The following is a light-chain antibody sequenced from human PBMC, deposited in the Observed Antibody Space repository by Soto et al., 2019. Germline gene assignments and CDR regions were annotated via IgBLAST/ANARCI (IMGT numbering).Light chain of an antibody. CDR3: ETWDTSNWV. CDR1: SGHSSYV. CDR2: LENSGSY. Sequence: QPVLTQSSSASASLGSSVKLTCTLSSGHSSYVIAWHQQQPGKAPRSLMKLENSGSYNKESGVPDRFSGSSSGADRYLTISNLQFEDEADYYCETWDTSNWVFGGGTKVTVL. V-gene: IGLV4-60*02. J-gene: IGLJ3*02.